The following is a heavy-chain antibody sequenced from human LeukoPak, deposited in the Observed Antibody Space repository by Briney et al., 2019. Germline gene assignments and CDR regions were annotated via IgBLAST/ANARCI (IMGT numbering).Heavy chain of an antibody. J-gene: IGHJ4*02. D-gene: IGHD3-10*01. CDR1: GFTFSSYG. Sequence: RGSLRLSCAASGFTFSSYGMHWVRQAPGKGLEWVAVISYDGSNKYYADSVKGRFTISRDNSKNTLYLQMNSLRAEDTAVYYCAKDLWGNYRFGELDHDYWGQGTLVTVSS. CDR2: ISYDGSNK. CDR3: AKDLWGNYRFGELDHDY. V-gene: IGHV3-30*18.